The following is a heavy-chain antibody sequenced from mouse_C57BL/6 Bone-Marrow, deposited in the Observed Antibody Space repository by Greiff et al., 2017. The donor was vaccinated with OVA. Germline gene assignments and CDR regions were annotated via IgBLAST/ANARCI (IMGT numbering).Heavy chain of an antibody. Sequence: VQLQQPGTELVKPGASVKLSCKASGYTFTSYWMHWVKQRPGQGLEWIGNINPSNGGTNYNEKFKSKATLTVDKSSSTAYMQLSSLTSEDSAVYYCARLGYSNLRWYFDVWGTGTTVTVSS. CDR2: INPSNGGT. CDR1: GYTFTSYW. CDR3: ARLGYSNLRWYFDV. D-gene: IGHD2-5*01. V-gene: IGHV1-53*01. J-gene: IGHJ1*03.